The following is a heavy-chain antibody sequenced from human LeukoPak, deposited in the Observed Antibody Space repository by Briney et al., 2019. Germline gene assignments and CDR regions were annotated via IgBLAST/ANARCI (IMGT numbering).Heavy chain of an antibody. V-gene: IGHV3-7*01. CDR3: ARRNYYDSSGYYGYYFDY. Sequence: PGGSLRLSCAASGFTCSSYWMSWVRQAPGKGLEWVANIKQDGSEKYYVDSVKGRFTISRDNAKNSLYLQMNSLGAEDTAVYYCARRNYYDSSGYYGYYFDYWGQGTLVTVSS. CDR2: IKQDGSEK. CDR1: GFTCSSYW. D-gene: IGHD3-22*01. J-gene: IGHJ4*02.